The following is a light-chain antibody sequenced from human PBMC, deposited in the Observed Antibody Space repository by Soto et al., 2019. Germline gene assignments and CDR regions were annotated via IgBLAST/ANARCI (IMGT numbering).Light chain of an antibody. V-gene: IGKV3-15*01. Sequence: EIVMTQSPATLPVSPGERATLSCRASQSVSSNLAWYQQKPGQAPRLLIYGASTRATGIPARFSGSVSGTEFTLTISSLQSEDFAVYYCQQYNNWPLTFGGATKVEIK. CDR3: QQYNNWPLT. J-gene: IGKJ4*01. CDR1: QSVSSN. CDR2: GAS.